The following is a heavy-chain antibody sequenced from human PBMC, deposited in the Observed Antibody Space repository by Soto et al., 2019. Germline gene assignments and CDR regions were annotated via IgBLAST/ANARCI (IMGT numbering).Heavy chain of an antibody. Sequence: QVQLVQSGAEVKKPVSSVKGSCKASGYTFTIYGISWVRQAPGQGLEWMGWISGYNGNTNYAKTLQERVTRTTDTSTSTPYMELRSLRSDDTAVYYCARDGNYDFWSGYWSHFGYDGMDAWVQGTTVTVSS. CDR3: ARDGNYDFWSGYWSHFGYDGMDA. D-gene: IGHD3-3*01. J-gene: IGHJ6*02. V-gene: IGHV1-18*04. CDR2: ISGYNGNT. CDR1: GYTFTIYG.